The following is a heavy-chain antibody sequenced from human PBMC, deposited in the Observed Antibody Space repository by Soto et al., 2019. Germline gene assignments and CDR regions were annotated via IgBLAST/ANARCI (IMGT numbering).Heavy chain of an antibody. D-gene: IGHD2-2*01. CDR3: ARARYSSRWGTFDS. CDR2: IFPNVGTV. J-gene: IGHJ5*02. V-gene: IGHV1-69*01. Sequence: QAHLVQSGAEVKKPGSSVEISCKASGGTFSTNEINWMRQAPGQGLEWMGRIFPNVGTVDYAQKFQGRLTIIADESTSTVYMELGRLISADTAVYFCARARYSSRWGTFDSWGQGTQVAVSS. CDR1: GGTFSTNE.